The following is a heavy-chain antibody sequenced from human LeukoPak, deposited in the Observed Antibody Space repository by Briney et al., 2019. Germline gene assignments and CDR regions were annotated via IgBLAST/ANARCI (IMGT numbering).Heavy chain of an antibody. CDR2: LWSDGHKQ. J-gene: IGHJ4*02. CDR1: GFTFNYYG. D-gene: IGHD2-8*01. V-gene: IGHV3-33*01. CDR3: ARDDDTNSRYSRFVY. Sequence: GGSLRLSCAASGFTFNYYGMHWVRQAPGKGLEWVAVLWSDGHKQYYADSVKGRFTLSRDTPKNTLYLQMNSLRAEDTAVYYCARDDDTNSRYSRFVYWGQGTLVTVSS.